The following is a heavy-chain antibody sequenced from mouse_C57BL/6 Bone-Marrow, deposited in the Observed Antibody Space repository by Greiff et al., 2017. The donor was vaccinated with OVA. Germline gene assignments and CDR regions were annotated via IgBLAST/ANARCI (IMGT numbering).Heavy chain of an antibody. CDR1: GYTFTSYW. Sequence: QVQLQQPGAELVRPGTSVKLSCKASGYTFTSYWMHWVKQRPGQGLEWIGVIDPSDSYTNYNQKFKGKATLTVDTSSSTAYMQLSSLTSEDSAVYYCAREGGITTVDGLDYFDYWGQGTTLTVSS. V-gene: IGHV1-59*01. CDR2: IDPSDSYT. J-gene: IGHJ2*01. D-gene: IGHD1-1*01. CDR3: AREGGITTVDGLDYFDY.